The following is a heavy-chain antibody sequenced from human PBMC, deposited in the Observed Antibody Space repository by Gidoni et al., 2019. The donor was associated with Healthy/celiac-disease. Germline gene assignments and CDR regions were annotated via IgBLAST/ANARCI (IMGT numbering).Heavy chain of an antibody. V-gene: IGHV3-23*01. CDR1: GFTFSSYG. CDR3: AMSRGYSYGRDPFDY. CDR2: ISGSGGST. D-gene: IGHD5-18*01. Sequence: EVQLLESGGGLVQPGGSLRLSCAASGFTFSSYGMSWVRQAPGKGLEWVSAISGSGGSTYYADSVKGRFTISRDNSKNTLYLQMNSLRAEDTAVYYCAMSRGYSYGRDPFDYWGQGTLVTVSS. J-gene: IGHJ4*02.